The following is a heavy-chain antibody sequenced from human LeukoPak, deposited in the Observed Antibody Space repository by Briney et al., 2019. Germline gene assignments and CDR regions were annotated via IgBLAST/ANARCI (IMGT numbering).Heavy chain of an antibody. J-gene: IGHJ4*02. D-gene: IGHD2-2*02. CDR3: ARGLVVVPAAIVTKKYYFGY. CDR2: INPNSGGT. CDR1: GYTFTGYY. V-gene: IGHV1-2*02. Sequence: ASVKVSCKASGYTFTGYYMHWVRQAPGQGLEWMGWINPNSGGTNYAQKFQGRVTMTRDTSISTAYMELSRLRSDDTAVYYCARGLVVVPAAIVTKKYYFGYWGQGTLVTVSS.